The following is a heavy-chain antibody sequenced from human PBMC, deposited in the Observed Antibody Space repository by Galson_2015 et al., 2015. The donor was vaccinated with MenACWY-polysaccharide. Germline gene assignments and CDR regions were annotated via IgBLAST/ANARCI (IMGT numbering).Heavy chain of an antibody. Sequence: FLRLSCAASGFTFSSYAMHWVRQAPGKGLEWVAVISYDGSNIYYADSVKGRFTISRDNSKNTLYLQMNGLRAEDTAVYYSRATYCSRTSCFGLKDALDIWGQGTTVTVSS. D-gene: IGHD2-2*01. CDR2: ISYDGSNI. CDR3: RATYCSRTSCFGLKDALDI. J-gene: IGHJ3*02. CDR1: GFTFSSYA. V-gene: IGHV3-30-3*01.